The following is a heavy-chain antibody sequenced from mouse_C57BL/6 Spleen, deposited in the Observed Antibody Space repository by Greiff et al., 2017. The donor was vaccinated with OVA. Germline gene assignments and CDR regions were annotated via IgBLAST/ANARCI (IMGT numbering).Heavy chain of an antibody. CDR2: IHPNSGST. CDR3: AKEVLGSSYGYFDV. V-gene: IGHV1-64*01. D-gene: IGHD1-1*01. J-gene: IGHJ1*03. CDR1: GYTFTSYW. Sequence: VQLQQSGAELVKPGASVKLSCKASGYTFTSYWMHWVKQRPGQGLEWIGMIHPNSGSTNYNEKFKSKATLTVDKSSSTAYMQLSSLPSEDSAVYYCAKEVLGSSYGYFDVWGTGTTVTVSS.